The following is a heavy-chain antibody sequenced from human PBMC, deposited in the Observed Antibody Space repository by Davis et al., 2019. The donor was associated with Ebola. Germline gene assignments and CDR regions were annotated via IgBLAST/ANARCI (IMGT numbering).Heavy chain of an antibody. D-gene: IGHD3-22*01. J-gene: IGHJ3*02. CDR1: GGSISSYY. CDR2: IYYSGST. V-gene: IGHV4-59*01. CDR3: ARSSVVITLDAFDI. Sequence: PSETLSLTCTVSGGSISSYYWSWIRQPPGKGLEWIGYIYYSGSTNYNPSLKSRVTISVDTSKNQFSLKLSSVTAADTAVYYCARSSVVITLDAFDIWGQGTMVTVSS.